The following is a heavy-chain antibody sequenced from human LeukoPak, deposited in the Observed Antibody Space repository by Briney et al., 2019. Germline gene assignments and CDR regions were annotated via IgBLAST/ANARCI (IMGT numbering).Heavy chain of an antibody. J-gene: IGHJ4*02. Sequence: SETLSLTCAVSGGSISSGGYSWSWIRQPPGKGLEWIGYIYYSGSTYYNPSLKSRVTISVDTSKNQFSLKLSSVTAADTAVYYCARAGAAAGKNPDYWGQGTLVTASS. CDR3: ARAGAAAGKNPDY. V-gene: IGHV4-30-4*07. CDR1: GGSISSGGYS. CDR2: IYYSGST. D-gene: IGHD6-13*01.